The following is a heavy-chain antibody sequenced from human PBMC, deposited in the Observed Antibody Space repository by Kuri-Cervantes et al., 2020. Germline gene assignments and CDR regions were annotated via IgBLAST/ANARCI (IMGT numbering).Heavy chain of an antibody. CDR3: ARGHNGPFDY. CDR2: MNPNSGNT. D-gene: IGHD1-14*01. Sequence: ASVKVSCKAPGYTFTSCDIKWVRQDTGQGLEWMGWMNPNSGNTGYAQKFQGRVTMTRNTSISTAYMELSSLRSEDTAVYYCARGHNGPFDYWGQGTLVTVSS. V-gene: IGHV1-8*01. J-gene: IGHJ4*02. CDR1: GYTFTSCD.